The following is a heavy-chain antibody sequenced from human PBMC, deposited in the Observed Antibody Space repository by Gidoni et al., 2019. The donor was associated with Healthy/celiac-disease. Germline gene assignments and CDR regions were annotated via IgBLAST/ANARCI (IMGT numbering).Heavy chain of an antibody. J-gene: IGHJ5*02. CDR1: GYTFTSYG. V-gene: IGHV1-18*01. Sequence: QVQLLQSGAEVTKPVASVKVSCKATGYTFTSYGISWVRQAPGQGLEWMGWISAYNGNTNYAQKLQGRVTMTTDTSTSTAYMELRSLRSDDTAVYYCARTDVLLWFGDFSWFDPWGQGTLVTVSS. D-gene: IGHD3-10*01. CDR3: ARTDVLLWFGDFSWFDP. CDR2: ISAYNGNT.